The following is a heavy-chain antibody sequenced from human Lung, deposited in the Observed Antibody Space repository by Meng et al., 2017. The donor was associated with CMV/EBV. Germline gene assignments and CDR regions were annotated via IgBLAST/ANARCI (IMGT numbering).Heavy chain of an antibody. Sequence: ASVKVSCKASGYTFTTYSITWVRQAPGQGLEWMGWISPYNGNTEYAQKFQGRVTMTTDTSTSTAYMEVRSLTSDDTAMYYCAGGSWNYDFWGRGKRVNVSS. CDR1: GYTFTTYS. CDR2: ISPYNGNT. D-gene: IGHD1-7*01. V-gene: IGHV1-18*01. CDR3: AGGSWNYDF. J-gene: IGHJ4*02.